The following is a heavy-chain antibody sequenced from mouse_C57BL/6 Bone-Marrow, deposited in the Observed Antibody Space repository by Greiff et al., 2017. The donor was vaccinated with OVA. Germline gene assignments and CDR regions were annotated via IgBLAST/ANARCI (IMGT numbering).Heavy chain of an antibody. Sequence: VQLQQPGAELVKPGASVKMSCKASGYTFTSYWITWVKQRPGQGLEWIGAIYPGNSDTSYNQKFKGKAKLTAVTSASTAYMELSSLTNEDSAVYYCTRYGKDDYWGQGTTLTVSS. CDR1: GYTFTSYW. V-gene: IGHV1-5*01. CDR3: TRYGKDDY. J-gene: IGHJ2*01. CDR2: IYPGNSDT. D-gene: IGHD2-1*01.